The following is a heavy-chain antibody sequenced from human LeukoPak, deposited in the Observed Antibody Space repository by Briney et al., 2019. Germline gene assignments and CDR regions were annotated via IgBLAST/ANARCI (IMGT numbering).Heavy chain of an antibody. CDR2: INHSGST. J-gene: IGHJ4*02. CDR1: GGSFSGYY. CDR3: ARSKGNYCSGGTCPGRLFDC. Sequence: SSETLSLTCAVYGGSFSGYYWSWIRQPPGKGLEWIGEINHSGSTNYNPSLKSRVTISVDTSKNQFSLKLSSVTAADTAVYYCARSKGNYCSGGTCPGRLFDCWGQGTLVTVSS. V-gene: IGHV4-34*01. D-gene: IGHD2-15*01.